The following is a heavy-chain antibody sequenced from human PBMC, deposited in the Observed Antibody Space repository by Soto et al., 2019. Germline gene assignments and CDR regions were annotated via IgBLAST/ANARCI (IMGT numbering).Heavy chain of an antibody. D-gene: IGHD1-26*01. V-gene: IGHV1-3*01. CDR2: INAGNGDT. Sequence: QVHLVQSGAEVEKPGASVKVSCKASGFTLTRYALHWVRQAPGQRLEYMGWINAGNGDTGHPQKFQGRVTMTRDIPASTVYVELNGLTSEDTAVYYCARKEVGPSCPFDLGGQGTVVVASS. CDR3: ARKEVGPSCPFDL. CDR1: GFTLTRYA. J-gene: IGHJ3*01.